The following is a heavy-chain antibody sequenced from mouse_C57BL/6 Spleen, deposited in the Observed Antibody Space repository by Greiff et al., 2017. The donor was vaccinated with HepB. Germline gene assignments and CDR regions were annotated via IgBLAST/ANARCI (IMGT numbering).Heavy chain of an antibody. Sequence: DVKLQESGPGLVKPSQSLSLTCSVTGYSITSGYYWNWIRQFPGNKLEWMGYISYDGSNNYNPSLKNRISITRDTSKNQFFLKLNSVTNEDTATYYSAREGSSGYFDVWGTGTTVTVSS. J-gene: IGHJ1*03. D-gene: IGHD6-1*01. CDR2: ISYDGSN. V-gene: IGHV3-6*01. CDR3: AREGSSGYFDV. CDR1: GYSITSGYY.